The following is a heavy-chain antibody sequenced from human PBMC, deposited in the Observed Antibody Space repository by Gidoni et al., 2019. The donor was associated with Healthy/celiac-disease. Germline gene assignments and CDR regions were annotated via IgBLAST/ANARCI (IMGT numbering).Heavy chain of an antibody. CDR2: ISYDGSNK. D-gene: IGHD4-17*01. CDR3: AKDRGGFHTVTTLYYYYYGMDV. Sequence: QVQLVESGGGVVQPGRSLRLSCAASGFTFSSYGMHWVRQAPGKGLEWVAVISYDGSNKYYADSVKGRFTISRDNSKNTLYLQMNSLRAEDTAVYYCAKDRGGFHTVTTLYYYYYGMDVWGQGTTVTVSS. J-gene: IGHJ6*02. V-gene: IGHV3-30*18. CDR1: GFTFSSYG.